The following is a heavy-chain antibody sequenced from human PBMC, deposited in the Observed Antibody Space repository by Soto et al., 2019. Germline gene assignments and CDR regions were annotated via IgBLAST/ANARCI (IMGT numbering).Heavy chain of an antibody. CDR2: IIPIFGTA. V-gene: IGHV1-69*13. J-gene: IGHJ6*02. Sequence: SVKVSCKASGGTFSSYAISWVRQAPGQGLEWMGGIIPIFGTANYAQKFQGRVTITADESTSTAYMELSSLRSEDTAVYYCARDRGYGSGSLIYYYGMDVWGQGTTVTVSS. D-gene: IGHD3-10*01. CDR3: ARDRGYGSGSLIYYYGMDV. CDR1: GGTFSSYA.